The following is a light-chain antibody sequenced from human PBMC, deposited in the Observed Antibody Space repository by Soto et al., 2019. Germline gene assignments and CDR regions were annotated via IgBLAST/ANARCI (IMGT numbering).Light chain of an antibody. Sequence: ETVMTQSPATLSLSAGERVTLSCRTSQSVNSHLAWYQQKLGQAPRVLIYGASTRATGTPARFSGSGSETVFILTISSLPPDDFATYYCQQYNTHSTFGQGTRLEIK. CDR3: QQYNTHST. CDR2: GAS. V-gene: IGKV3-15*01. CDR1: QSVNSH. J-gene: IGKJ5*01.